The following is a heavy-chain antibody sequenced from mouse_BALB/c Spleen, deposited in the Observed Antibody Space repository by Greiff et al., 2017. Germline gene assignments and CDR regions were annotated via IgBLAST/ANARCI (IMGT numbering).Heavy chain of an antibody. D-gene: IGHD3-3*01. CDR2: IYPGSGST. Sequence: LQQPGSELVRPGASVKLSCKASGYTFTSYWMHWVKQRHGQGLEWIGNIYPGSGSTNYDEKFKSKGTLTVDTSSSTAYMHLSSLTSEDSAVYYCTRGTSYAMDYWGQGTSVTVSS. CDR1: GYTFTSYW. V-gene: IGHV1S22*01. CDR3: TRGTSYAMDY. J-gene: IGHJ4*01.